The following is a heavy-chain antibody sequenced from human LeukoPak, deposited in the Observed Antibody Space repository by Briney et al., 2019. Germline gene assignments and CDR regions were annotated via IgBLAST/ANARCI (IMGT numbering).Heavy chain of an antibody. Sequence: GSLRLSCAASGFTFSSYGMHWVRQAPGKGLEWVAVISYDGSNKYYADSVKGRFTISRDNSKNTLYLQMNSLRAEDTAVYYCARHRDVDTAMVSYQDYWGQGTLVTVSS. CDR2: ISYDGSNK. V-gene: IGHV3-30*03. CDR3: ARHRDVDTAMVSYQDY. J-gene: IGHJ4*02. D-gene: IGHD5-18*01. CDR1: GFTFSSYG.